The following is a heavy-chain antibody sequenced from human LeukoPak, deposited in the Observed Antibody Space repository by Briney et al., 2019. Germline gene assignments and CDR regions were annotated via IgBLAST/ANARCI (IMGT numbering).Heavy chain of an antibody. Sequence: KPSETLSLTCAVYGGSFSGYYWSWIRQPPGKGLEWIGEINHSGSTNYNPSLKSRVTISVDTSKNQFSLKLSSVTAADTAVCYCASSIVVVVADAFDIWGQGTMVTVSS. CDR3: ASSIVVVVADAFDI. CDR2: INHSGST. V-gene: IGHV4-34*01. D-gene: IGHD2-15*01. CDR1: GGSFSGYY. J-gene: IGHJ3*02.